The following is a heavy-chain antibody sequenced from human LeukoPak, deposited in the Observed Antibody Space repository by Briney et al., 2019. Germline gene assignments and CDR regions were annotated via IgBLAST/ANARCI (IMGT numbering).Heavy chain of an antibody. D-gene: IGHD6-19*01. V-gene: IGHV4-34*01. CDR1: GGSISSYY. CDR3: AITIAVADDAFDI. J-gene: IGHJ3*02. CDR2: INHSGST. Sequence: SETLSLTCTVSGGSISSYYWSWIRQPPGKGLEWIGEINHSGSTNYNPSLKSRVTISVDTSKNQFSLKLSSVTAADTAVYYCAITIAVADDAFDIWGQGTMVTVSS.